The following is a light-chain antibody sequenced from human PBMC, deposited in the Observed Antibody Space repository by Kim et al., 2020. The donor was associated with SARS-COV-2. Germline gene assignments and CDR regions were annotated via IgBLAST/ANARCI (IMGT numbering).Light chain of an antibody. J-gene: IGLJ2*01. CDR1: NIGDTS. V-gene: IGLV3-21*04. CDR2: YDI. Sequence: SYELTQPPSVSVATGETARVTCGGNNIGDTSVHWYQQRPGQAPVLVIYYDIVRPSGIPERFSGSNSGNTATLTISRVEAGDEADYYCQVWDSTSDSVVFGGGTQLTVL. CDR3: QVWDSTSDSVV.